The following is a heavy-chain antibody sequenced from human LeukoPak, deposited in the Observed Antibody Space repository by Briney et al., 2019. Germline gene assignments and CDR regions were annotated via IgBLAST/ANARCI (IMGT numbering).Heavy chain of an antibody. Sequence: GGSLRLSCAASGFTFSTYWVHWVRQAPGKGLVWVSRINGDGGSRNYADSVKGRFTISRDNAKNTLYLQMSSLRAEDTAVYYCASASSHRTAAGGDYWGQGTLVTVST. V-gene: IGHV3-74*01. CDR3: ASASSHRTAAGGDY. CDR1: GFTFSTYW. J-gene: IGHJ4*02. D-gene: IGHD6-13*01. CDR2: INGDGGSR.